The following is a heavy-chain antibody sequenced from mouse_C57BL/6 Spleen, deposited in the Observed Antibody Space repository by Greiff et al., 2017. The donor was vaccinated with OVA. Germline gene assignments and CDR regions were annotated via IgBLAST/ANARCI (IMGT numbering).Heavy chain of an antibody. CDR2: IDPENGDT. CDR1: GFNIKDDY. Sequence: VQLQQSGAELVRPGASVKLSCTASGFNIKDDYMHWVKQRPEQGLEWIGWIDPENGDTEYASKFQGKATITADTSSNTAYLQLSSLTSEDTAVYYCTSYYDGFAYWGQGTLVTVSA. V-gene: IGHV14-4*01. D-gene: IGHD1-1*01. CDR3: TSYYDGFAY. J-gene: IGHJ3*01.